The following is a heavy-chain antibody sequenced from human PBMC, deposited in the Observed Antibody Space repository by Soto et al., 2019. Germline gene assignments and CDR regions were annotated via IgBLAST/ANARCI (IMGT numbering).Heavy chain of an antibody. CDR2: IIPILDVA. D-gene: IGHD3-10*01. CDR1: GGDFLSYT. Sequence: QLVQSGAEVKKPGSSVKVSCKASGGDFLSYTISWVRQAPGQGPEWMGTIIPILDVAKNAQKFQGRGAIXAXKXXSTVYMELRSLRSDDTAVYYCAKMWFGELWHGMDVWGQGTTITVSS. V-gene: IGHV1-69*02. J-gene: IGHJ6*02. CDR3: AKMWFGELWHGMDV.